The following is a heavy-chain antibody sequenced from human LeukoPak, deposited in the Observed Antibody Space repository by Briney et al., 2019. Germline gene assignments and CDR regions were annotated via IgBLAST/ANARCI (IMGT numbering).Heavy chain of an antibody. J-gene: IGHJ4*02. D-gene: IGHD4-17*01. CDR2: ISARNGNT. V-gene: IGHV1-18*01. CDR3: ARLAYGANYIDY. Sequence: ASVKVSCKASGYTFTNYHINWVRQAPGQGLEWMGWISARNGNTNYAQKLQGRVTMTTAYMEMRSLRSDDTAVYYCARLAYGANYIDYWGQGTLVTVSS. CDR1: GYTFTNYH.